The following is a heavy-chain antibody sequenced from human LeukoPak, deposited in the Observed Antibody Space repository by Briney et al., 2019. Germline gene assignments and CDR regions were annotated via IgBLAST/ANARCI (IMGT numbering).Heavy chain of an antibody. CDR3: PKVFIRGDFVYYDSSGYFDY. D-gene: IGHD3-22*01. Sequence: PGRSLRLSCAASGFTFDDYAMHWVRQAPGKGLEWVSGISWNSGSIGYADSVKGRFTISRDNAKNSLYLQMNSLRAADTALYYVPKVFIRGDFVYYDSSGYFDYWGQGPLVTVS. J-gene: IGHJ4*02. CDR1: GFTFDDYA. CDR2: ISWNSGSI. V-gene: IGHV3-9*01.